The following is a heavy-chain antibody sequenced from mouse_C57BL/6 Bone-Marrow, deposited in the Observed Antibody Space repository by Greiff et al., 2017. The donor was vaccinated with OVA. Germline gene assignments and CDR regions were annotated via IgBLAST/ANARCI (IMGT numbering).Heavy chain of an antibody. CDR3: ARGEWLLKGWYFDV. V-gene: IGHV1-55*01. Sequence: QVQLQQPGAELVKPGASVKMSCKASGYTFTSYWITWVKQRPGQGLEWIGDIYPGSGSTNYNEKFKSKATLTVDTSSSTAYMQLSSLKSEDSAVYYCARGEWLLKGWYFDVWGTGTTVTVSS. J-gene: IGHJ1*03. CDR1: GYTFTSYW. CDR2: IYPGSGST. D-gene: IGHD2-3*01.